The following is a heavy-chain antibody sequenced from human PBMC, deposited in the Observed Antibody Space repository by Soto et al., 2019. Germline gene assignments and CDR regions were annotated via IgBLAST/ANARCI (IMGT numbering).Heavy chain of an antibody. V-gene: IGHV1-69*13. J-gene: IGHJ4*02. CDR2: IIPIFGTA. D-gene: IGHD3-22*01. CDR3: ASSYYYDSSGYYYFDY. CDR1: GGTLSSYA. Sequence: SVTGSCQASGGTLSSYAISWVRQATGQGLEWMGGIIPIFGTANYAQKFQGRVTITADESTSTAYMELSSLRSEDTAVYYCASSYYYDSSGYYYFDYWGQGTLVTVSS.